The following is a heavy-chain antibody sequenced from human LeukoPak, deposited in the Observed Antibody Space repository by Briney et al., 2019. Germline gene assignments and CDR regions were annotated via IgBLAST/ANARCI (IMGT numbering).Heavy chain of an antibody. J-gene: IGHJ6*02. Sequence: SETLSLTCTVSGVSISSYYWSWIRQPPGKGLEWIGYIYYSGSTNYNPSLKSRVTISVDTSKNQFSLKLSSVTAADTAVYYCARLQVRYYYYGMDVWGQGTTVTVSS. V-gene: IGHV4-59*08. CDR1: GVSISSYY. CDR3: ARLQVRYYYYGMDV. CDR2: IYYSGST.